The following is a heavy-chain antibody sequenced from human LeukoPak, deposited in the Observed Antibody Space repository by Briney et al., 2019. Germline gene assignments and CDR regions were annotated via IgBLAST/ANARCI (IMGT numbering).Heavy chain of an antibody. J-gene: IGHJ4*02. Sequence: GGSLRLSCAASGFTFSSYWTSWVRQTPEKGLEWVANIKQDGSEKYYVDSVKGRFTISRDNAKNSLYLQMNSLRAEDTAVYYCARAVRGGNFDYWGQGTLVTVSS. CDR1: GFTFSSYW. D-gene: IGHD3-10*01. CDR3: ARAVRGGNFDY. V-gene: IGHV3-7*04. CDR2: IKQDGSEK.